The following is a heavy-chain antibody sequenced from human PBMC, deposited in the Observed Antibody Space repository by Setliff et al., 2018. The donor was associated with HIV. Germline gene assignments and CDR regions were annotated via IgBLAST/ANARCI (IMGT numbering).Heavy chain of an antibody. D-gene: IGHD5-12*01. Sequence: ASVKVSCKASGDTFNNCAVTWVRQAPGQGLEWMGRISAYNGNTHYAQKLQGRVTMPRNTSISTAYMELSSLRSEDTAVYYCATGKNSGYDSDAFDIWGQGTMVTVSS. CDR2: ISAYNGNT. CDR3: ATGKNSGYDSDAFDI. V-gene: IGHV1-8*02. J-gene: IGHJ3*02. CDR1: GDTFNNCA.